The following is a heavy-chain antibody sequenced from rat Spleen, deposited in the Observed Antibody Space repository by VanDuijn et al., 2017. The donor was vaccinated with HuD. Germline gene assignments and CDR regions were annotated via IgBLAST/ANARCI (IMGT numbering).Heavy chain of an antibody. CDR1: GFTFSNFG. CDR2: ITHTGGST. CDR3: ATTPSRDFDS. D-gene: IGHD3-1*01. V-gene: IGHV5-19*01. J-gene: IGHJ2*01. Sequence: EVQLVESGGGLVQPGRSLKLSCAVSGFTFSNFGFVWVRQAPTKGLEWVASITHTGGSTYYRDSVKGRFTISRDNAKNTLYLQMDSLRSEDTATYYCATTPSRDFDSWGQGVMVTVSS.